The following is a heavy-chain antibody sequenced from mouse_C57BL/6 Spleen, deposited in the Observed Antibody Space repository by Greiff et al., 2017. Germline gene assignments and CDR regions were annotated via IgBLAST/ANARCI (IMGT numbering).Heavy chain of an antibody. CDR1: GYTFTSYW. D-gene: IGHD1-1*01. V-gene: IGHV1-53*01. Sequence: QVQLQQPGTELVKPGASVKLSCKASGYTFTSYWMHWVKQRPGQGLEWIGNINPSNGGTNYNEKFKSKATLTVDKSSSTAYMQLSSLTSEDSAVYYCARGPFYYGSSYGYFDYWGQGTTLTVSS. J-gene: IGHJ2*01. CDR2: INPSNGGT. CDR3: ARGPFYYGSSYGYFDY.